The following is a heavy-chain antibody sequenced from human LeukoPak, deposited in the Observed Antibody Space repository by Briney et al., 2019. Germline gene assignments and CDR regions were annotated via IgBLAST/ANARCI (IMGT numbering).Heavy chain of an antibody. CDR1: GFTFSSYA. CDR3: AKDPFGFGELGEAQYYFDY. Sequence: QSGGSLRLSCAASGFTFSSYAMSWVRQAPGKGLEWVSAISGSGGSTYYADSVKGRFTISRDNSKNTLYLQMNSLRAEDTAVYYCAKDPFGFGELGEAQYYFDYWGQGTLVTVSS. CDR2: ISGSGGST. J-gene: IGHJ4*02. D-gene: IGHD3-10*01. V-gene: IGHV3-23*01.